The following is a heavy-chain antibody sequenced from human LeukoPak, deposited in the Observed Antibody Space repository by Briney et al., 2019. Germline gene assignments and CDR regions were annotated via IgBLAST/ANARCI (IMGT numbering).Heavy chain of an antibody. CDR1: GFTFSNYA. Sequence: GGSLRLSCAASGFTFSNYAMSWVRQTPTKGLEWVSTIIGSGDSTYYVDSVKGRFTISRDNSKNTLYLLMNSLRAEDTAVYYCAKARFAPSNYYFYSGMDVWGQGTTVTVSS. CDR3: AKARFAPSNYYFYSGMDV. V-gene: IGHV3-23*01. J-gene: IGHJ6*02. D-gene: IGHD3-10*01. CDR2: IIGSGDST.